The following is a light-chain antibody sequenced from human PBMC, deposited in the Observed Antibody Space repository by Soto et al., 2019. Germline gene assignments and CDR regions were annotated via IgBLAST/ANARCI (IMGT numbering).Light chain of an antibody. CDR1: QVISTL. CDR3: QQADSFPLT. Sequence: DIQMTQSPSSVSASIGDTVTSTCRARQVISTLLAWYQQKPGKAPKLLIYGASTLESGVPSRFSGRRSGTDFTLTISSLQPEDFATSFCQQADSFPLTFGGGTKVAMK. CDR2: GAS. V-gene: IGKV1D-12*01. J-gene: IGKJ4*01.